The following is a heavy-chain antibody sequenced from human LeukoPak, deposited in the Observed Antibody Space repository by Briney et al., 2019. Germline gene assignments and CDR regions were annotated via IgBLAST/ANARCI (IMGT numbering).Heavy chain of an antibody. Sequence: PGGSLRLSCAASGFTFSSYAMHWVRQAPGQGLEWVAVISNDGSNKYYADSVKGRFTISRDISKNTLYLQMNSLRAEDTAVYYCARSYRSGWHYFDYWGQGTLVTVSS. CDR3: ARSYRSGWHYFDY. CDR1: GFTFSSYA. J-gene: IGHJ4*02. CDR2: ISNDGSNK. D-gene: IGHD6-25*01. V-gene: IGHV3-30-3*01.